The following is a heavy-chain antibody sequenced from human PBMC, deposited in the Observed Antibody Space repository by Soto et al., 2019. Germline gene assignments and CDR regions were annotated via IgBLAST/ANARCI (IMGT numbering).Heavy chain of an antibody. V-gene: IGHV1-69*01. Sequence: QVQLVQSGAEVKKPGSSVKVSCDASGVTFNTYAINWVRQAPGQGLEWMGGIIPKSGTANYAQKFQGRVTITADESTRPAYMEVSSLRSEDTAVYYCARDRTTRYQYAMDVWGQGTTVTVSS. CDR1: GVTFNTYA. CDR2: IIPKSGTA. CDR3: ARDRTTRYQYAMDV. D-gene: IGHD4-17*01. J-gene: IGHJ6*02.